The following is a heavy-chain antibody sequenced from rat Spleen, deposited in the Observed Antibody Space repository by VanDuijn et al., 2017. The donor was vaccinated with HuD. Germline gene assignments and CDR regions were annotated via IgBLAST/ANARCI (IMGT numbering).Heavy chain of an antibody. CDR3: TRDLYYFDY. D-gene: IGHD1-1*01. Sequence: QVQLKESGPGLVQPSETLSLTCTVSGFSLTDYHVHWVRQPPGKGLEWMGVMWSDADTSYNSVLKSRLSISRDTSKSQVFLKMSNLQTADTGTYYCTRDLYYFDYWGQGASVTVSS. J-gene: IGHJ4*01. V-gene: IGHV2-32*01. CDR2: MWSDADT. CDR1: GFSLTDYH.